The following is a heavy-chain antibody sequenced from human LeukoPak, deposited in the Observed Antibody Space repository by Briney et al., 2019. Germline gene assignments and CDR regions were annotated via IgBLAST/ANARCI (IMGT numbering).Heavy chain of an antibody. CDR1: GYSISSSYY. CDR3: ARDNNYYGSGSYHDY. D-gene: IGHD3-10*01. Sequence: SETLSLTCTVSGYSISSSYYWSWIRQPAGKGLEWIGRIYTSGSTNYNPSLKSRVTMSVDTSKNQFSLKLSSVTAADTAVYYCARDNNYYGSGSYHDYWGQGTLVTVSS. J-gene: IGHJ4*02. V-gene: IGHV4-4*07. CDR2: IYTSGST.